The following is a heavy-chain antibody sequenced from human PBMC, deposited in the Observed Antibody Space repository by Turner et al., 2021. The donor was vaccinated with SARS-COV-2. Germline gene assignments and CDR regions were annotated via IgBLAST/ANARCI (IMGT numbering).Heavy chain of an antibody. CDR2: NNYNGRT. CDR3: ARAVTDWLQYYYLDY. Sequence: QVHLQTSCPGLVQQSQTLSLTCTVSGGSISSGPYCWSWIREHTGKGLEWIGYNNYNGRTYYNPSLKSRVTISVDTSKNQFSLKLSAVTAADTAVYYCARAVTDWLQYYYLDYWGQRTLVTVSS. V-gene: IGHV4-31*03. D-gene: IGHD3-9*01. J-gene: IGHJ4*02. CDR1: GGSISSGPYC.